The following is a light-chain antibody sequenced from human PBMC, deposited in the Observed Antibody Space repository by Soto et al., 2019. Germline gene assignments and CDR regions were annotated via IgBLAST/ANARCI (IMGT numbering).Light chain of an antibody. J-gene: IGKJ4*01. CDR3: QQYNSWPPLT. V-gene: IGKV3-15*01. Sequence: EIVMTQSPATLSVSPGERATLSCRASQSVSSNLAWYHQKPGQAPGLLIYGASTWATGIPARFSGSGSGTEFTLTISSLQSEDFAVYYCQQYNSWPPLTFGGGTKVEIK. CDR1: QSVSSN. CDR2: GAS.